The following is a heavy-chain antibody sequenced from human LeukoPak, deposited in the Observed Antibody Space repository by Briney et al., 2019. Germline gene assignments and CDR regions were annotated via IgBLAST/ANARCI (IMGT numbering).Heavy chain of an antibody. V-gene: IGHV3-30*02. CDR3: LISVWEGDSYHYMDV. D-gene: IGHD6-19*01. CDR2: IRFDGSNQ. J-gene: IGHJ6*03. CDR1: WFTLTGFA. Sequence: GGSLRLSPAPSWFTLTGFALHWVGQAPGKGMEWVAIIRFDGSNQYYGDSAKGRFTISRDNSKNTFYLQMKSLSPQDTAVYYCLISVWEGDSYHYMDVRGKGTTVTVSS.